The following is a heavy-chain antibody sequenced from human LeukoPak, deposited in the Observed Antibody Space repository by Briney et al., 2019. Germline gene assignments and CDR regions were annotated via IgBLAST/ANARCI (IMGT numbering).Heavy chain of an antibody. CDR3: ARESMVSLFDY. Sequence: KTSETLSLTCTVSGGSISSYYWSWIRQPPGKGLEWIGYIYYSGSTNYNPSLKSRVTISVDTSKNQFSLKLSSVTAADTAVYYCARESMVSLFDYWGQGTLVTVSS. V-gene: IGHV4-59*01. D-gene: IGHD3-10*01. CDR1: GGSISSYY. CDR2: IYYSGST. J-gene: IGHJ4*02.